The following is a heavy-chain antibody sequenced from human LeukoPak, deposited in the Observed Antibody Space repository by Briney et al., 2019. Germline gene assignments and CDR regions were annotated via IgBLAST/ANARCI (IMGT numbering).Heavy chain of an antibody. J-gene: IGHJ3*02. Sequence: KFQGRVTITRDTSASTAYMELSSLRSEDTAVYYCARVSLSSGWYTSDAFDIWGQGTMVTVSS. CDR3: ARVSLSSGWYTSDAFDI. D-gene: IGHD6-19*01. V-gene: IGHV1-3*01.